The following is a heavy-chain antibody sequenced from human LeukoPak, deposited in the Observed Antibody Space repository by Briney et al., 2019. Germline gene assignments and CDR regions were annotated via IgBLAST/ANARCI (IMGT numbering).Heavy chain of an antibody. CDR2: ITYDERTE. D-gene: IGHD3-10*01. V-gene: IGHV3-30*18. CDR1: GFPFSVYV. CDR3: AKDHDCTSITCHSHFDP. Sequence: GTSPRLSCAASGFPFSVYVMHWVRQAPGKGPEWLGRITYDERTEYAESVRGRFTISRDNSKDTLHLQMNSVRAEDTGVYYCAKDHDCTSITCHSHFDPWGRGTLLTVSS. J-gene: IGHJ5*02.